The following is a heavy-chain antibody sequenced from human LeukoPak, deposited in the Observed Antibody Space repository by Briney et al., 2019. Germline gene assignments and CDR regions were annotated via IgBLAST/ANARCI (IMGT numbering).Heavy chain of an antibody. V-gene: IGHV3-21*01. CDR1: GSTFSSYS. CDR2: ISSSSSYI. J-gene: IGHJ4*02. D-gene: IGHD1-1*01. CDR3: ARDGRGDWDFDY. Sequence: PGGSLRLSCAASGSTFSSYSMNWVRQAPGKGLEWVSSISSSSSYIYYADSVKGRFTISRDNAKNSLYLQMNSLRAEDTAVYYCARDGRGDWDFDYWGQGTLVTVSS.